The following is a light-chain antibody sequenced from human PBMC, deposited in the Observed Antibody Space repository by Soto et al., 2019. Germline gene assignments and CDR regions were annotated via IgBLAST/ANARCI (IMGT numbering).Light chain of an antibody. V-gene: IGKV1-6*01. Sequence: AIQMTQSPSSLSASVGDKVTITCRASQGIRVDLGWYQVKPGKAPKLLIYTTSNLQSGVPSRFSGSGSGTDFTLTINSLQPEDFATYYCLQEYNYPLTFGGGTRVEIK. CDR2: TTS. CDR1: QGIRVD. CDR3: LQEYNYPLT. J-gene: IGKJ4*01.